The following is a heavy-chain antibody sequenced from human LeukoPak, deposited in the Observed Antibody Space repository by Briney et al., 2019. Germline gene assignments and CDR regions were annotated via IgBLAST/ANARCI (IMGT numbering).Heavy chain of an antibody. D-gene: IGHD3-10*01. Sequence: ASVKVSCKASGYTFTSYAMHWVRQAPGQRLEWMGWINAGNGNTKYSQKFQGRVTITRDTSASTAYMELSSLRSEDTAVYYCARDRQGVQTYYYGSGSYYRPGWFDPWGQGTLVTVSS. CDR2: INAGNGNT. CDR3: ARDRQGVQTYYYGSGSYYRPGWFDP. V-gene: IGHV1-3*01. J-gene: IGHJ5*02. CDR1: GYTFTSYA.